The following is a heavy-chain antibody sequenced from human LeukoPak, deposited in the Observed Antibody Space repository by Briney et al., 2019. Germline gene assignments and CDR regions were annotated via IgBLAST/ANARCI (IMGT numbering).Heavy chain of an antibody. D-gene: IGHD3-10*01. J-gene: IGHJ4*02. CDR3: AKYGGSGSYIDY. V-gene: IGHV3-74*01. CDR1: GFTFSSYW. CDR2: IDSDGSST. Sequence: GGSLKLSCAASGFTFSSYWMHWVRQAPGKGLVWVSRIDSDGSSTNYADSVKGRFTISRDNAKNTLFLQMNSLRVEDTAVYYCAKYGGSGSYIDYWGQGTLVSVSS.